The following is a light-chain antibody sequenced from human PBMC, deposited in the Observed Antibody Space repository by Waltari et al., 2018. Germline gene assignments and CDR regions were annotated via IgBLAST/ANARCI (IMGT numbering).Light chain of an antibody. Sequence: DIVLTQSPDSLAVSLGERATINCKSSQSLLSSFNSKTYIAWYQQKPGQPPKLLINWASARGSVVPERFSGSGSETDFTLTISSLQAEDVAVYYCHHYYIPPLTFGQGTRLEIK. CDR3: HHYYIPPLT. V-gene: IGKV4-1*01. CDR2: WAS. J-gene: IGKJ5*01. CDR1: QSLLSSFNSKTY.